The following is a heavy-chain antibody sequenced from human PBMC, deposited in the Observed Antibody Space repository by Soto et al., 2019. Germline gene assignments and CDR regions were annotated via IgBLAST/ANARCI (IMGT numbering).Heavy chain of an antibody. V-gene: IGHV4-4*02. CDR1: GASISSDNR. J-gene: IGHJ6*02. D-gene: IGHD2-15*01. CDR2: ISQSGTT. CDR3: AKKVPAALRLFYFFGLDV. Sequence: SEALSLTSAVSGASISSDNRWTWVRQPPGEGLEWIGEISQSGTTKYNPSLASRVTISVDKSKNQFSLRLTSMTAADTAVYYCAKKVPAALRLFYFFGLDVCGHRTTVTVSS.